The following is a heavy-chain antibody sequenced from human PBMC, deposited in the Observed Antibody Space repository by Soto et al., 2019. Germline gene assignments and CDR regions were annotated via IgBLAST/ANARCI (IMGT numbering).Heavy chain of an antibody. Sequence: QVQMVESGGGVVQPGRSLRLSCVTSGISFSDVGMHWVRQAPGKWLECVAFLRYDGTNIYYADSVKGRFTISRDNSKSTLYLQMDSLRAEDTAVYYCARDGVVTTMFFGYLDYWGQGTLVTVSS. CDR2: LRYDGTNI. J-gene: IGHJ4*02. CDR3: ARDGVVTTMFFGYLDY. V-gene: IGHV3-33*01. CDR1: GISFSDVG. D-gene: IGHD3-3*01.